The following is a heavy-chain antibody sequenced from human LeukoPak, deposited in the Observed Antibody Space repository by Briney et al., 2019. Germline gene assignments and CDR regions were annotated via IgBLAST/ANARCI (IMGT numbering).Heavy chain of an antibody. CDR3: ARKYGTITMTHFDI. CDR1: GGSISSGSYY. V-gene: IGHV4-61*02. CDR2: IYTSGST. D-gene: IGHD3-22*01. J-gene: IGHJ3*02. Sequence: PSQTLSLTCTVSGGSISSGSYYWSWIRQPAGKGLEWIGRIYTSGSTNYNPSLKSRVTISVDTSKNQFSLKLSSVTAADTAVYYCARKYGTITMTHFDIXGQGTMVTVSS.